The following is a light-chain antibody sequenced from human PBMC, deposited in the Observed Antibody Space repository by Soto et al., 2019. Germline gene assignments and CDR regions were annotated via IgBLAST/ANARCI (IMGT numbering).Light chain of an antibody. V-gene: IGLV2-14*01. CDR3: SSYTSSTTYV. J-gene: IGLJ1*01. Sequence: QSVLTQPASVSGSPGQSITISCTGTSSDVGGYKYVSWYQHHPGKGPKLMLYDVSNRPSGVSNRFSGSKSGNTASLTISGLQAEDEADYYCSSYTSSTTYVFGTGTKLNVL. CDR1: SSDVGGYKY. CDR2: DVS.